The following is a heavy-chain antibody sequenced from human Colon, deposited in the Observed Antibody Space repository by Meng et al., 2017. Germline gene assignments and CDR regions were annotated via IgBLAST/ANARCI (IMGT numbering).Heavy chain of an antibody. CDR1: RFTFSEYA. V-gene: IGHV3-23*01. J-gene: IGHJ6*02. D-gene: IGHD6-19*01. CDR2: ISASGDRT. CDR3: HLLVAGRGVFYFYSGFDV. Sequence: GESLKISCAASRFTFSEYAMSWVRQSPGKGLEWVSTISASGDRTFYADSVKGRFTISRDNSRNRLYLQMKSLRAEDTAVYYCHLLVAGRGVFYFYSGFDVWGQGTTVPSP.